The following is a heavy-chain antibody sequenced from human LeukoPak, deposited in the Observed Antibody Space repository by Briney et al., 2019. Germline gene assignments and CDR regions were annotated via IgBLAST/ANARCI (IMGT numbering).Heavy chain of an antibody. J-gene: IGHJ4*02. V-gene: IGHV3-7*01. Sequence: GGSLRLSCAASGFTFSGHWMSWVRHALEEGLEWVAHINQGGSDKYYVDSVKGRFTISRDNANNLLYLQMNSLRGEDTAVYYCTRDRSRAEDDWGQGTLVTVSS. CDR2: INQGGSDK. CDR3: TRDRSRAEDD. D-gene: IGHD1-14*01. CDR1: GFTFSGHW.